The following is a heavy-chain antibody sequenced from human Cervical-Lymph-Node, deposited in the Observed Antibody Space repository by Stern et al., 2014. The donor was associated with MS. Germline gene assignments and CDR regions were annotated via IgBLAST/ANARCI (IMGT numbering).Heavy chain of an antibody. CDR1: GFTLSGSH. CDR3: TRQTLSTHDY. CDR2: VRSQADNYAT. V-gene: IGHV3-73*01. J-gene: IGHJ4*02. Sequence: EVQLVESGGGLVQPGDSLKLSCAASGFTLSGSHMHWVRQAFGKGLEWVVHVRSQADNYATAYSASVRGRFTISRDDSKNMAYLQMSSLRAEDTAIYYCTRQTLSTHDYWGQGTLVTVSS.